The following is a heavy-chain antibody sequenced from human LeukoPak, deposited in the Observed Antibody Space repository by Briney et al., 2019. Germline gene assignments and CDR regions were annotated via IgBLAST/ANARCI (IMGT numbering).Heavy chain of an antibody. V-gene: IGHV3-21*01. D-gene: IGHD4-17*01. CDR3: ARDTSSHDYGDYFAFDI. J-gene: IGHJ3*02. CDR2: ISSSSTYI. CDR1: GLTFSGYS. Sequence: GGSLRLSCAGSGLTFSGYSMNWVRQAPGKGLEWVSSISSSSTYIYYADSVKGRVTVSRDNAKNSLFLQMNSLRAEDTAVYYCARDTSSHDYGDYFAFDIWGQGTLVTVSS.